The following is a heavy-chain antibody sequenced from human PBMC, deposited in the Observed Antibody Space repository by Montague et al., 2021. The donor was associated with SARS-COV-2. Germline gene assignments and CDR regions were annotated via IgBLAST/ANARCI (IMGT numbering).Heavy chain of an antibody. D-gene: IGHD5-24*01. CDR1: GGSISSYN. Sequence: SETLSLTCTVSGGSISSYNWSWSRQPPGKGLERIGYIYYSGNTNYNPSLKSRVTISVDASKSQFPLKLSLVTAADTAVYYCAGLQGDGSLYGMDVWGQGTTVTVSS. CDR3: AGLQGDGSLYGMDV. J-gene: IGHJ6*02. V-gene: IGHV4-59*01. CDR2: IYYSGNT.